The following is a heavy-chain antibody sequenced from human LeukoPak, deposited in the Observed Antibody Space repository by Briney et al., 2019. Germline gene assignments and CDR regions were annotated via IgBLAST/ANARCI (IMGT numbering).Heavy chain of an antibody. J-gene: IGHJ6*02. CDR1: GFTFSSYA. CDR3: ARDRVGYYYYYYGMDV. V-gene: IGHV3-23*01. Sequence: GGSLRLSCAASGFTFSSYAMSWVRQAPGKGLEWVSAISGSGGSTYYADSVKGRFTISRDNAKNSLYLQMNSLRAEDTAVYYCARDRVGYYYYYYGMDVWGQGTTVTVSS. D-gene: IGHD1-26*01. CDR2: ISGSGGST.